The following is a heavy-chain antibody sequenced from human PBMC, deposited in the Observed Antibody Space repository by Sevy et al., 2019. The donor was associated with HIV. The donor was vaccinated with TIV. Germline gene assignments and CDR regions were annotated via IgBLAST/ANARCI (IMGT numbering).Heavy chain of an antibody. CDR2: IKQDGSEK. Sequence: GGYLRLSCAASGFTFSSYWMSWVRQAPGKGLEWVANIKQDGSEKYYVDSVKGRFTISRDNAKNSLYLQMNSLRAEDTTAYYCARGLLLEWLLFDYWGQGTLVTVSS. V-gene: IGHV3-7*01. CDR3: ARGLLLEWLLFDY. D-gene: IGHD3-3*01. J-gene: IGHJ4*02. CDR1: GFTFSSYW.